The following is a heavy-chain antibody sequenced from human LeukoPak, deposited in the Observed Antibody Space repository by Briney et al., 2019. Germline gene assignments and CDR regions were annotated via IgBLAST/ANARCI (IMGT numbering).Heavy chain of an antibody. J-gene: IGHJ5*02. D-gene: IGHD3-3*01. CDR3: ARAAYNDFWSEHNYFGP. V-gene: IGHV1-69*05. CDR2: IIPLFGTT. Sequence: SVKVSCKASGGTFSYTAISWVRQAPGQGLEWMGGIIPLFGTTNYAQKFQGRVTISKNDSATTAYMELSGLRYDDTAMYYCARAAYNDFWSEHNYFGPWGQGSLVTVSS. CDR1: GGTFSYTA.